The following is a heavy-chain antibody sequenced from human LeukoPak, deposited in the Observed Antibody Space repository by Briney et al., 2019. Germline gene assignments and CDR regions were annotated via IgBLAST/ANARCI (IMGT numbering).Heavy chain of an antibody. J-gene: IGHJ5*02. CDR3: ARDMIILQS. D-gene: IGHD3-16*01. V-gene: IGHV3-7*04. Sequence: GGSLRLSCSASGFIFSNYWMTWVRQAPGKGLEWVANIKQDGSKKYYVDSVKGRFTISRDNAKKSLYLQMNSLRAEDTAVYFCARDMIILQSWGQGTLVTVSS. CDR1: GFIFSNYW. CDR2: IKQDGSKK.